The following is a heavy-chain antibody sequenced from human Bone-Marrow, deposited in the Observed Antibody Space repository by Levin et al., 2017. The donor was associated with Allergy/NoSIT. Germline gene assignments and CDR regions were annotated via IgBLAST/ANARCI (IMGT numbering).Heavy chain of an antibody. Sequence: GGSLRLSCAASGFTFSSYAMHWVRQAPGKGLEWVAVISYDGSNKYYADSVKGRFTISRDNSKNTLYLQMNSLRAEDTAVYYCARDAEWQQLVLSYWGQGTLVTVSS. V-gene: IGHV3-30*04. J-gene: IGHJ4*02. D-gene: IGHD6-13*01. CDR1: GFTFSSYA. CDR3: ARDAEWQQLVLSY. CDR2: ISYDGSNK.